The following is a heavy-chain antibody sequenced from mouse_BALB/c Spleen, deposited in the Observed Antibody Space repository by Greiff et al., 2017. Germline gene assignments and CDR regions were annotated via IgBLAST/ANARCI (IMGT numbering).Heavy chain of an antibody. D-gene: IGHD2-2*01. CDR1: GFNIKDTY. CDR3: ASYGYDYAMDY. V-gene: IGHV14-3*02. J-gene: IGHJ4*01. CDR2: IDPANGNT. Sequence: VQLQQSGAELVKPGASVKLSCTASGFNIKDTYMHWVKQRPEQGLEWIGRIDPANGNTKYDPKFQGKATITADTSSNTAYLQLSSLTSEDTAVYYCASYGYDYAMDYWGQGTSVTVSS.